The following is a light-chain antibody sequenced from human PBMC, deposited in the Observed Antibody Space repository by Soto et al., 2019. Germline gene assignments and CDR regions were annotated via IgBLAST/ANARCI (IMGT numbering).Light chain of an antibody. CDR3: EAWDSNLSGGV. V-gene: IGLV1-51*01. Sequence: QSVLTQPPSVSAAPGQKATVSCSGSRSNIGNNYVSWYQHLPGTAPKLLIYDNDKRPSGIPDRFSASKSGTSATLDITGLQTGDEADYYCEAWDSNLSGGVFGGGTKVTVL. CDR2: DND. CDR1: RSNIGNNY. J-gene: IGLJ2*01.